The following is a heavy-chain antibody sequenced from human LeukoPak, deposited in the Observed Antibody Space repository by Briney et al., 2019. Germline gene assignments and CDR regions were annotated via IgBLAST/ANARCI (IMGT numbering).Heavy chain of an antibody. V-gene: IGHV3-48*04. Sequence: GGSLRLSCAASGFTFNNYHMNWVRQAPGKGLEWVSFISSSSDTIYYADSVKGRFAISRDNAKNSLYLQMNSLRAEDTAVYFCARRDDFDLWGQGTMVTVSS. CDR2: ISSSSDTI. CDR3: ARRDDFDL. CDR1: GFTFNNYH. J-gene: IGHJ3*01.